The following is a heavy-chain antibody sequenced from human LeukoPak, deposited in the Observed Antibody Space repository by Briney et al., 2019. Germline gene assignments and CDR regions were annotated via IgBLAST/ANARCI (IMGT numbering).Heavy chain of an antibody. Sequence: ASVKVSCKASGYTFTGYDMHWVRQAPGQGLEWMGWINPNSGGTNYAQKFQGRVTMTTDTSISTAYMELSRLRSDDTAVYYCARVRITMVRGVTEMTVWGQGTLVTGSS. CDR2: INPNSGGT. D-gene: IGHD3-10*01. J-gene: IGHJ4*02. V-gene: IGHV1-2*02. CDR3: ARVRITMVRGVTEMTV. CDR1: GYTFTGYD.